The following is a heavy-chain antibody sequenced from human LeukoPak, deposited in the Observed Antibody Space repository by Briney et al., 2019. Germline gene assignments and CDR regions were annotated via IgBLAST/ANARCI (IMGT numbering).Heavy chain of an antibody. Sequence: PGGSLRLSCAASGFTFSSYAMSWVRQASGKGLEWVSAISGSGGSTYYADSVKGRFTISRDNSKNTLYLQMNSLRAEDTAVYYCAKDQFSLAPWVSSPGGYWGQGTLVTVSS. D-gene: IGHD3-10*01. CDR1: GFTFSSYA. CDR2: ISGSGGST. V-gene: IGHV3-23*01. CDR3: AKDQFSLAPWVSSPGGY. J-gene: IGHJ4*02.